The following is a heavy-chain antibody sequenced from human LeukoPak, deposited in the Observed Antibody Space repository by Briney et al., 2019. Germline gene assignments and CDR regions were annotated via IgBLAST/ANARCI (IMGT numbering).Heavy chain of an antibody. Sequence: NLGGSLRLSCAASGFTFSSFTMNWVRQAPGKGLEWVSSISSSSSYIYSADSVKGRFTISRDNSKNTLYVQMNSLRGEDTAVYYCAKAMGGNTAMVYFDYWGQGTLVTVSS. V-gene: IGHV3-21*04. CDR3: AKAMGGNTAMVYFDY. J-gene: IGHJ4*02. CDR2: ISSSSSYI. CDR1: GFTFSSFT. D-gene: IGHD5-18*01.